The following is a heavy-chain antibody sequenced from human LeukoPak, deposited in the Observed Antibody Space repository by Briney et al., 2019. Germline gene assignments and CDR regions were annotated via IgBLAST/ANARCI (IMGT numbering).Heavy chain of an antibody. Sequence: GGSLRLSCAASGFTFSNYAMSWVRQAPGKGLEWVSAISGSGGSTYYADSVKGRFAISRDNSKNTLYLQMNSLRAEDTAVYYCAKDRDYDFWSGYSNWFDPWGQGTLVTVSS. CDR1: GFTFSNYA. CDR2: ISGSGGST. J-gene: IGHJ5*02. CDR3: AKDRDYDFWSGYSNWFDP. D-gene: IGHD3-3*01. V-gene: IGHV3-23*01.